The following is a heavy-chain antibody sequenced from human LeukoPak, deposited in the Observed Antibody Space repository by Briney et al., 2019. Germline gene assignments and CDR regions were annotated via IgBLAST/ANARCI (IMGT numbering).Heavy chain of an antibody. CDR1: GGSFSGYY. V-gene: IGHV4-34*01. CDR3: ARDDCSGGSCYGWFGP. J-gene: IGHJ5*02. Sequence: SETLSLTCAVYGGSFSGYYWSWIRQPSGKGLEWIGEINHSGSTNYNPSLKSRVTISVDTSKNQFSLKLSSVTAADTAVYYCARDDCSGGSCYGWFGPWGQGTLVTVSS. D-gene: IGHD2-15*01. CDR2: INHSGST.